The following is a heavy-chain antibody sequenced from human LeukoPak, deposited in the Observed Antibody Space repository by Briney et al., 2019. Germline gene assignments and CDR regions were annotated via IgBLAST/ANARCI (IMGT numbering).Heavy chain of an antibody. CDR2: IYPGDSDT. Sequence: HGESLKISCKGSGSSFTSYWSGWVRQMPGKGLEWMGIIYPGDSDTRYSPSFHGQVTISADKSIGTAYLQWSSLKASDTAMYYCARLRAAAGTQFFDYWGQGTLVTVSS. D-gene: IGHD6-13*01. CDR3: ARLRAAAGTQFFDY. V-gene: IGHV5-51*01. J-gene: IGHJ4*02. CDR1: GSSFTSYW.